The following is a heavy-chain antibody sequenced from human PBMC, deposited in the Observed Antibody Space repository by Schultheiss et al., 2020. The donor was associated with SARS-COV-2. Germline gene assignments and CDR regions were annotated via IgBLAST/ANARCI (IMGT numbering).Heavy chain of an antibody. J-gene: IGHJ5*02. Sequence: ASVKVSCKASGYTFTSYGISWVRQAPGQGLEWMGWISAYNGNTNYAQKLQGRVTMTTDTSTSTAYMELRSLRSDDTAVYYCARDGGGGIVEGGWFDPWGQGTLVTVSS. CDR2: ISAYNGNT. D-gene: IGHD2-15*01. CDR1: GYTFTSYG. V-gene: IGHV1-18*01. CDR3: ARDGGGGIVEGGWFDP.